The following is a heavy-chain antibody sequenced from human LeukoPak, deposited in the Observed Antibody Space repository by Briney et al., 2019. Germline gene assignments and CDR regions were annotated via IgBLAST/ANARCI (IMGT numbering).Heavy chain of an antibody. D-gene: IGHD2-15*01. V-gene: IGHV3-23*01. CDR3: AKSGLNRFDY. CDR1: GFTFSSHG. J-gene: IGHJ4*02. CDR2: ISPSGGIT. Sequence: TGGTLRLSCAASGFTFSSHGMNWVRQAPGKGLEWVSGISPSGGITYYTDSVKGRFTISRDNSKNTLFLQMNSLRAEDTAVYYCAKSGLNRFDYWGQGTLVTVSS.